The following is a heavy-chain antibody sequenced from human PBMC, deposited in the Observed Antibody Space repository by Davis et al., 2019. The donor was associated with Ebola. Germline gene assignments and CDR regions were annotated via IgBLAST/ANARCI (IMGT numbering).Heavy chain of an antibody. J-gene: IGHJ3*02. CDR1: GYTFTSYD. CDR3: ARMSGSYPDAFDI. CDR2: MNPNSGNT. D-gene: IGHD1-26*01. V-gene: IGHV1-8*01. Sequence: SVKVSCKASGYTFTSYDINWVRQATGQGLEWMGWMNPNSGNTGYAQKFQGRITMTRNISISTAYMELSSLRSDDTAVYYCARMSGSYPDAFDIWGQGTMVTVSS.